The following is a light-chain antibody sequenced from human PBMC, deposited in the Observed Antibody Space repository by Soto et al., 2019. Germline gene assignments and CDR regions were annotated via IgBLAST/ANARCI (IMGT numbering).Light chain of an antibody. Sequence: QSVLTQPPSASGSPGQSVSISCTGTSSDVGGSNYVSWYQQHPGKAPKVMIYEVDKRPSGVPDRFSGSKSGNTASLTVSGLQAEDEADYYCSSYAGINNLLFGGGTKLTVL. CDR2: EVD. V-gene: IGLV2-8*01. CDR3: SSYAGINNLL. CDR1: SSDVGGSNY. J-gene: IGLJ2*01.